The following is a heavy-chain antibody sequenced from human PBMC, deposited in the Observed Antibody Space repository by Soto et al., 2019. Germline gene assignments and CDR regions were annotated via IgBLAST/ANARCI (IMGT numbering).Heavy chain of an antibody. D-gene: IGHD5-12*01. CDR1: GYTFTSYG. J-gene: IGHJ4*02. V-gene: IGHV1-18*01. CDR2: ISAYNGNT. Sequence: SVKVSSNASGYTFTSYGISWLRQAPGQGLEWMGWISAYNGNTNYAQKLQGRVTMTTDTSTSTAYMELRSLRSDDTAVYYCARDLRDIVATIDYWGQGTLVTVSS. CDR3: ARDLRDIVATIDY.